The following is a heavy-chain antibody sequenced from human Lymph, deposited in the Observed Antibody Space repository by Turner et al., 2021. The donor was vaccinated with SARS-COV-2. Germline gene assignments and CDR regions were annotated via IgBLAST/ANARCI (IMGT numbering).Heavy chain of an antibody. CDR3: AKNEMAMIVVVITLFDY. J-gene: IGHJ4*02. CDR1: GFTFSSYA. Sequence: EAQLLESGGGLVQPGVSLRLHCAASGFTFSSYAMSWVRQAPGKGLEWVSGISGSGGSTYYADSLKGRFTISRDNSKNTLYLQMNSLRAEDTAVYYCAKNEMAMIVVVITLFDYWGQGTLVTVSS. V-gene: IGHV3-23*01. CDR2: ISGSGGST. D-gene: IGHD3-22*01.